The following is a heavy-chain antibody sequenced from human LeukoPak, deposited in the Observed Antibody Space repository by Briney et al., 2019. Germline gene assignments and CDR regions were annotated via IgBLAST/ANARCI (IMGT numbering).Heavy chain of an antibody. Sequence: PSETLSLTCAVYGGSFSGYYWSWIRQPPGKGLEWIGEIIHSGSSNYNPSLKSRVTISVDTSKNRFSLTLTSVTAADTAVYYCARDYDSSGLWGQGTLVTVSP. CDR2: IIHSGSS. CDR1: GGSFSGYY. V-gene: IGHV4-34*12. D-gene: IGHD3-22*01. J-gene: IGHJ4*02. CDR3: ARDYDSSGL.